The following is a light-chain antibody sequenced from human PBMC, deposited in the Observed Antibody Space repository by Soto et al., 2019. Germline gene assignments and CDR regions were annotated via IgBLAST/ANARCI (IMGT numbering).Light chain of an antibody. CDR3: QQYGTSLWP. Sequence: DIQMTQYPSTLSASLGDRVTITFRSSQSIRSWWAWIQQKPGKAPNLLMYDASILESRVPSRFSGSGSGTEFTLTISSLQPDAFATYYCQQYGTSLWPFGQGTRLHIK. CDR2: DAS. J-gene: IGKJ1*01. CDR1: QSIRSW. V-gene: IGKV1-5*01.